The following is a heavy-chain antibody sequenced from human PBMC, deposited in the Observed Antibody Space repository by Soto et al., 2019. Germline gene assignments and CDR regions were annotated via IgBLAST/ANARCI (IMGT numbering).Heavy chain of an antibody. Sequence: QVQLVQSGAEVKKPGSSVKVSCKASGGTFSSYAISWVRQAPGQGLEWMGGIIPIFGTANYAQKFQGRVTITADKSTSTADMELSSLRSEDTAVYYCARDPYAILTPDYYYGMDVWGQGTTVTVSS. J-gene: IGHJ6*02. V-gene: IGHV1-69*06. D-gene: IGHD3-9*01. CDR1: GGTFSSYA. CDR2: IIPIFGTA. CDR3: ARDPYAILTPDYYYGMDV.